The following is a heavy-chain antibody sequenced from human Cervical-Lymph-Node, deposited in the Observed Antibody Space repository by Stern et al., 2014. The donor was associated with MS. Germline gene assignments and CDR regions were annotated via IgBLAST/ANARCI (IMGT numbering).Heavy chain of an antibody. D-gene: IGHD3-22*01. CDR3: ARAWGPGITMIVAVRIDS. V-gene: IGHV3-21*01. J-gene: IGHJ4*02. Sequence: EDQLVQSGGGLVKPGGSLRLSCSASGFTFNAYSLNWVRQAPGKGLEWVSSISSSSTNIYYADSVKGRFPISRDNAKNSLYLQMNSLRVEDTAVYYCARAWGPGITMIVAVRIDSWGQGTLVTVSS. CDR1: GFTFNAYS. CDR2: ISSSSTNI.